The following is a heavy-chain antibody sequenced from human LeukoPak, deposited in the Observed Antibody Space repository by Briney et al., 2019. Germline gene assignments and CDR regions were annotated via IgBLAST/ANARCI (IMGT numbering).Heavy chain of an antibody. CDR2: IYSSGST. CDR1: GGSISSYY. J-gene: IGHJ3*02. CDR3: ARSDGYGLVGI. Sequence: SETLSLTCTVSGGSISSYYWGWIRQPPGKTLEWIGSIYSSGSTYYNPSLKSRVIIMTDTPKNHFSLTPSSVTAADTAVYYCARSDGYGLVGIWGQGTMVTVSS. V-gene: IGHV4-39*07. D-gene: IGHD3-10*01.